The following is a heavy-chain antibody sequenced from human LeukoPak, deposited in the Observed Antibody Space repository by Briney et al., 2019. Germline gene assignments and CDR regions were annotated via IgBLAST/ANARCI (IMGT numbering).Heavy chain of an antibody. D-gene: IGHD6-19*01. CDR3: AKALPGYSSGWYTAYGFDI. J-gene: IGHJ3*02. CDR1: GFTFSSYG. Sequence: GGSLRLSCAASGFTFSSYGMHWVRQAPGKGLEWVAFIRYDGSNKYYADSVKGRFTISRDNSKNTLYLQMNSLRAEDTAVYYCAKALPGYSSGWYTAYGFDIWGQGTVVTVSS. CDR2: IRYDGSNK. V-gene: IGHV3-30*02.